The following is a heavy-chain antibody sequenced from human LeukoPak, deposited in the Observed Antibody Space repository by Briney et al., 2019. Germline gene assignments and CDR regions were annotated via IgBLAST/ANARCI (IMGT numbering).Heavy chain of an antibody. D-gene: IGHD6-6*01. CDR3: ARVYSSSQYYFDY. Sequence: PGGSLRLSCAASGFTFSSYWMSWVRQAPGKGLEWVANIKQDGSEKYYVDSVKGRFTISRDNAKNSLYLQMNSLRAEDTAVYYCARVYSSSQYYFDYWGQGTLVTVSS. J-gene: IGHJ4*02. V-gene: IGHV3-7*01. CDR1: GFTFSSYW. CDR2: IKQDGSEK.